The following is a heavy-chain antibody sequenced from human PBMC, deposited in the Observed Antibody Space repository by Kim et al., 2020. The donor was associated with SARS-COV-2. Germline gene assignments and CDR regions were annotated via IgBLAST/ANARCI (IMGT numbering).Heavy chain of an antibody. J-gene: IGHJ4*02. Sequence: YYADSVKGRFTISRDNSKNTLYLQMNSLRAEDTAVYYCAREVSTPYYFDYWGQGTLVTVSS. CDR3: AREVSTPYYFDY. V-gene: IGHV3-30*01. D-gene: IGHD1-20*01.